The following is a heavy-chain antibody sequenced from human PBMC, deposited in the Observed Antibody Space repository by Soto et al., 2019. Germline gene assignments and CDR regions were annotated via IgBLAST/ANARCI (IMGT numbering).Heavy chain of an antibody. Sequence: VASVKVSCKASGGTFSSYAISWVRQAPGQGLEWMGGIIPIIGTANYAQKFQGRVTITADTSTTTAYIELSSLRSEDTAVYYCAIFPRGYSDGTMDFWGQGTLVTVSS. D-gene: IGHD5-18*01. CDR1: GGTFSSYA. V-gene: IGHV1-69*06. J-gene: IGHJ4*02. CDR3: AIFPRGYSDGTMDF. CDR2: IIPIIGTA.